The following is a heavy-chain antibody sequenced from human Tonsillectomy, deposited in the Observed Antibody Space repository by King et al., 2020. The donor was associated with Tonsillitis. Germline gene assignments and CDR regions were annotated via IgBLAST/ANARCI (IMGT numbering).Heavy chain of an antibody. CDR1: GFTFGNHA. Sequence: VQLVESGGGLVQPGRSLRLSCTTSGFTFGNHALSWVRQAPGKGLEWVGFIRSKAYGGTTEYAASVKGRFTISRDDSISVAYLQMNSLKTEDTAVYYCTPGGYYGVDVWGQGTTVIVSS. V-gene: IGHV3-49*04. CDR3: TPGGYYGVDV. CDR2: IRSKAYGGTT. J-gene: IGHJ6*02.